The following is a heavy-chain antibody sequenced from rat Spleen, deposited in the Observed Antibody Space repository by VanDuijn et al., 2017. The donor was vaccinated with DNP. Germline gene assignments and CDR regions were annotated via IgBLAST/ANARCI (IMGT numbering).Heavy chain of an antibody. D-gene: IGHD1-4*01. CDR1: GFTFSDYN. Sequence: EVQLVESGGGLVQPGRSLKLSCAASGFTFSDYNMAWVRQAPKKGLEWVATIIYDGSSTYYGDSVKGRFTISRDNAKSTLYLQMDSLGSEDTATNYCATHGTRYWYFDFWGPGTMVTVSS. J-gene: IGHJ1*01. CDR2: IIYDGSST. V-gene: IGHV5-7*01. CDR3: ATHGTRYWYFDF.